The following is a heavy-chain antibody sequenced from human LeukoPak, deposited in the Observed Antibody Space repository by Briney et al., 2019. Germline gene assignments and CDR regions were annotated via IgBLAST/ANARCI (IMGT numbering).Heavy chain of an antibody. CDR2: ISAYNGNT. CDR1: GYTFTSYG. D-gene: IGHD3-22*01. J-gene: IGHJ3*02. V-gene: IGHV1-18*01. Sequence: ASVKVSCKASGYTFTSYGISWVRQAPGQGLEWMGWISAYNGNTNYAQKLQGRVTITTDTSTSTAYMELRSLRSEDTAVYYCARQTYDSSAQGIWGKGTMVTVSS. CDR3: ARQTYDSSAQGI.